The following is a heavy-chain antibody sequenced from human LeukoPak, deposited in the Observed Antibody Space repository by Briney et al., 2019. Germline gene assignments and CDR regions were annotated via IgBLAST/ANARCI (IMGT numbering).Heavy chain of an antibody. Sequence: GRSLRLSCAASGFTFSHYGMQWVRQAPGKGLEWVAVISYDGSNKYYADSVKGRFTISRDNSKNTLYLQMNSLRAEDTAVYYCAKDTYYDFWSGLDYWGQGTLVTVSS. CDR2: ISYDGSNK. J-gene: IGHJ4*02. CDR3: AKDTYYDFWSGLDY. D-gene: IGHD3-3*01. CDR1: GFTFSHYG. V-gene: IGHV3-30*18.